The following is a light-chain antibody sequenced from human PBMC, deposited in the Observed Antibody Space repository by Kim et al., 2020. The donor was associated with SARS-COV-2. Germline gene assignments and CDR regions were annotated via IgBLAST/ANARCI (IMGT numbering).Light chain of an antibody. Sequence: ALAQTVRSTCQGDSLRAYYSSWYQQKPGQAPVLVIYGKNNRPSGILDRFSGSSSGNTASLTITGAQAEEEADYYCNSRDSSGNHVVFGGGTQLTVL. CDR2: GKN. V-gene: IGLV3-19*01. CDR3: NSRDSSGNHVV. CDR1: SLRAYY. J-gene: IGLJ2*01.